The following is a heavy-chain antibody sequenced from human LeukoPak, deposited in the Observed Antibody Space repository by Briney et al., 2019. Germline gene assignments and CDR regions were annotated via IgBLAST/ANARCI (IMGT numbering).Heavy chain of an antibody. D-gene: IGHD6-13*01. CDR1: GFTFDDYA. V-gene: IGHV3-9*01. CDR3: AKDKQQLVAGVHDY. Sequence: PGGSLRLSCAASGFTFDDYAMPWVRQAPGKGLEWVSGISWNSGSIGYADSVKGRFTISRDNAKNSLYLQMNSLRAEDTALYYCAKDKQQLVAGVHDYWGQGTLVTVSS. J-gene: IGHJ4*02. CDR2: ISWNSGSI.